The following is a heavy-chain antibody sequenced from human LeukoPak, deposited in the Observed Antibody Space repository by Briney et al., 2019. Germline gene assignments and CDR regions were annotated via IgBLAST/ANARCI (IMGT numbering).Heavy chain of an antibody. Sequence: PSETLSLTCAVYGGSFSGYYWSWIRQSPGKGLEWIGEINHSGSTNYNPSLKSRVTISVDTSKNQFSLKLSSVTAADTAVYYCARDRGGVWGKGTTVTVSS. CDR2: INHSGST. D-gene: IGHD2-15*01. J-gene: IGHJ6*04. CDR3: ARDRGGV. V-gene: IGHV4-34*01. CDR1: GGSFSGYY.